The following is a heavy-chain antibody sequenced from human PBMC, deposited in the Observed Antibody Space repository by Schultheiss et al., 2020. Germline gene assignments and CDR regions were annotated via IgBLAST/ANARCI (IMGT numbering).Heavy chain of an antibody. Sequence: GGSLRLSCTASGFTFGDYAMSWFRQAPGKGLEWVGFIRSKAYGGTTEYGASVKGRFTISRDDSKSIAYLQMNSLKTEDTAVYYCTRDRLGGEIVVVVAATLNWFDPWGQGTLVTVSS. CDR3: TRDRLGGEIVVVVAATLNWFDP. V-gene: IGHV3-49*03. D-gene: IGHD2-15*01. CDR1: GFTFGDYA. CDR2: IRSKAYGGTT. J-gene: IGHJ5*02.